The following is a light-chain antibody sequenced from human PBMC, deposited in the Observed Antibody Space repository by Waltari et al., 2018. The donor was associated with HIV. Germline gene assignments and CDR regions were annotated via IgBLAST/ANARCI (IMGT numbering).Light chain of an antibody. CDR1: QTLVHDDGRTY. J-gene: IGKJ1*01. V-gene: IGKV2-24*01. CDR3: LQTSQFPYT. Sequence: DIVLTQTPLSLPVTLGQPASISCRSSQTLVHDDGRTYLSWLHQRPGQPPRLLIYKVSDRFSGVPDRFSGSGAKTEFTLKITSVEADDVGVFYCLQTSQFPYTFGQGTKVEIK. CDR2: KVS.